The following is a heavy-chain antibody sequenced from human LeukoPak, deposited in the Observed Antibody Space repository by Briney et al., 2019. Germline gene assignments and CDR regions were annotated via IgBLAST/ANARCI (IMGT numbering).Heavy chain of an antibody. CDR3: ARSSGKRSGDYYYHYMDV. V-gene: IGHV4-59*01. CDR2: IHYSGST. CDR1: GGSISSYY. J-gene: IGHJ6*03. D-gene: IGHD3-3*01. Sequence: PSETLSLTCTVSGGSISSYYWSWIRQPPGQGLEWIGYIHYSGSTTYNPSLKSRVTISVDTSKNQFSLKLSSVTAADTAVYYCARSSGKRSGDYYYHYMDVWGRGTTVTISS.